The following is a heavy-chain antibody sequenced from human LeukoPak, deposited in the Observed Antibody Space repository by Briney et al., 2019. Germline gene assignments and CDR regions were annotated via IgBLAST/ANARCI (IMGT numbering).Heavy chain of an antibody. CDR3: ARGYYDSSGYFLIDF. J-gene: IGHJ4*02. CDR2: INHSGST. CDR1: GFTVSSNY. V-gene: IGHV4-34*01. D-gene: IGHD3-22*01. Sequence: GSLRLSCAASGFTVSSNYMSWVRQPPGKGLEWIGEINHSGSTNYNPSLKSRVTTSVDTSKNQFSLKLSSVTAADTAVYYCARGYYDSSGYFLIDFWGQGTLVTVSS.